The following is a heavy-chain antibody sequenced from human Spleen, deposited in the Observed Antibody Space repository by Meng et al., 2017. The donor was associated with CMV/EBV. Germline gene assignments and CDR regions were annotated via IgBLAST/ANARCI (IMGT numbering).Heavy chain of an antibody. CDR2: ISFDAHSK. CDR1: GFTFSNYA. CDR3: ARDSRDIVVVPAVCGMDV. J-gene: IGHJ6*02. D-gene: IGHD2-2*01. V-gene: IGHV3-30-3*01. Sequence: GGSLRLSCAVSGFTFSNYAMHWVRQAPGKGLEWVAVISFDAHSKYYADSVKGRFTISRDNSKNTLYLQMNSLRSEDTAVYYCARDSRDIVVVPAVCGMDVWGQGTTVTVSS.